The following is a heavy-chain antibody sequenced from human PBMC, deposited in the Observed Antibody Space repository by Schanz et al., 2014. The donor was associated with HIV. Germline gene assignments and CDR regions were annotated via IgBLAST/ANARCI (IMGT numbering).Heavy chain of an antibody. J-gene: IGHJ4*02. Sequence: EVQLVASGGGLVQPGRSLRLSCAASGFIFDDYSMYWVRQAPGKGLEWVSGISWNSGSIGYADSVKGRFTISRDNAKDSLYLQMNSLRAEDTAMYYCAKENNGYLSGSYRGSFDYWGQGILVTVSS. CDR2: ISWNSGSI. CDR1: GFIFDDYS. D-gene: IGHD3-16*02. V-gene: IGHV3-9*01. CDR3: AKENNGYLSGSYRGSFDY.